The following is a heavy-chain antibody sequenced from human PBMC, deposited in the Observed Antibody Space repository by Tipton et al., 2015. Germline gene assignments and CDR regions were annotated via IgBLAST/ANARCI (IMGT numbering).Heavy chain of an antibody. J-gene: IGHJ6*02. CDR2: IYTGGRT. Sequence: TLSLTCTVSGDSISTYYWSWIRQPAGKGLEWIGRIYTGGRTNYNPSLKSRVTMSVDTSKNQFSLKLTSVTAEDTAVYYCARRGLGHYYYGMDVWGQGTTVTVSS. CDR1: GDSISTYY. V-gene: IGHV4-4*07. CDR3: ARRGLGHYYYGMDV. D-gene: IGHD7-27*01.